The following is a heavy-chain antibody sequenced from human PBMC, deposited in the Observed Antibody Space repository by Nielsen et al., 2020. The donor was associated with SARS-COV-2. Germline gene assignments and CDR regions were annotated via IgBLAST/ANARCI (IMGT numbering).Heavy chain of an antibody. Sequence: GGSLRLSCAASGFTFSSYSMNWVRQAPGKGLEWVSYISSSSSTIYYADSVKGRFTISRDNAKNSLYLQMNSLRAEDTAVYYCARKYSNLYYYMDVWGKGTTVTVSS. V-gene: IGHV3-48*01. CDR1: GFTFSSYS. CDR3: ARKYSNLYYYMDV. D-gene: IGHD4-11*01. CDR2: ISSSSSTI. J-gene: IGHJ6*03.